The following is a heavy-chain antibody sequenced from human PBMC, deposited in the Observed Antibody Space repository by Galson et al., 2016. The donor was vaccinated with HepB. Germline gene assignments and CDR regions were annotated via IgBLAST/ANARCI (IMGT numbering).Heavy chain of an antibody. D-gene: IGHD5-12*01. CDR3: AKDRNRYDFYSMDV. CDR2: ILYDGSNK. J-gene: IGHJ6*02. Sequence: SLRLSCAASGLTFSSYGMHWVRQAPGKGLEWVAVILYDGSNKYYADSVKGRFTISGDNSKNTLYLQMNSLRAEDTAVYYCAKDRNRYDFYSMDVWGQGTTVTVSS. V-gene: IGHV3-30*18. CDR1: GLTFSSYG.